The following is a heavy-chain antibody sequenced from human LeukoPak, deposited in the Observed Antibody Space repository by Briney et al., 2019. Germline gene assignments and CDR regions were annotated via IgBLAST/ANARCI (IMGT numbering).Heavy chain of an antibody. D-gene: IGHD1-7*01. CDR1: SGSISSYY. CDR3: ARDLGITGTTGGY. J-gene: IGHJ4*02. CDR2: IYYSGST. Sequence: SETLSLTCTVSSGSISSYYWSWIRQPPGKGLEWIGYIYYSGSTNYNPSLKSRVTISVDTSKNQFSLKLSSVTAADTAVYYCARDLGITGTTGGYWGQGTLVTVSS. V-gene: IGHV4-59*01.